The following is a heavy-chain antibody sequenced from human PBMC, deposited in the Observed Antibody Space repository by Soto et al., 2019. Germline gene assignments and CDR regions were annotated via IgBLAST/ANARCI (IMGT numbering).Heavy chain of an antibody. Sequence: SEPHPVTSSVSEGTSSDYGWSRIRKQAGKGLEWIGRIYTRGSTNYNPSLKSRVTISVATSKNQFSLKLSSVTAADTAVFYSVRASEGYPNCFGPSGQRLLLTVSS. CDR2: IYTRGST. CDR1: EGTSSDYG. V-gene: IGHV4-4*07. CDR3: VRASEGYPNCFGP. J-gene: IGHJ5*02. D-gene: IGHD5-18*01.